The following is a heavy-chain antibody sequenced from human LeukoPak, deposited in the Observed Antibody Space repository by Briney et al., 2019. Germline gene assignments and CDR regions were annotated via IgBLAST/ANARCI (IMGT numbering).Heavy chain of an antibody. V-gene: IGHV3-30*02. Sequence: GGSLRLSCAASGFTFSSYGMHWVRQAPGKGLEWVAFIRYDGSNKHYADSVKGRFTISRDNAKNSLYLQMNSLRAEDTAVYYCARVTMVRGVIDYWGQGILVTVSS. CDR3: ARVTMVRGVIDY. J-gene: IGHJ4*02. D-gene: IGHD3-10*01. CDR1: GFTFSSYG. CDR2: IRYDGSNK.